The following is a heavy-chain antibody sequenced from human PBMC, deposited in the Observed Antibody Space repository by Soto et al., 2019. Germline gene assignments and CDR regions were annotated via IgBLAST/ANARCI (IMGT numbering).Heavy chain of an antibody. CDR1: GGSISRKIYL. V-gene: IGHV4-39*01. CDR3: ASQHYYDSSGYYVVY. J-gene: IGHJ4*02. CDR2: IHYSGCT. Sequence: ASETLSLTCTFSGGSISRKIYLLGWIRPPPWKGFEWIGNIHYSGCTYYDSSLKSRVTISVDTSKNQFSLKLSSVTAAYTAVYYCASQHYYDSSGYYVVYWGQGTLVTVSS. D-gene: IGHD3-22*01.